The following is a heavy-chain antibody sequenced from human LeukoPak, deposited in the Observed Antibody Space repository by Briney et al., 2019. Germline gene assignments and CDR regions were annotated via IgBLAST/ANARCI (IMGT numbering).Heavy chain of an antibody. CDR2: IYSSGSA. V-gene: IGHV4-4*07. D-gene: IGHD3-3*01. J-gene: IGHJ5*02. Sequence: SETLSLTCTVSGDSISNYYWSWIRQPAGKGLEWIGRIYSSGSADYNPSLKSRVSMSVDTSKSQFSLKLSSVTAADTAVYYCARADYDFWSGQENWFDPWGQGTLVTVSS. CDR1: GDSISNYY. CDR3: ARADYDFWSGQENWFDP.